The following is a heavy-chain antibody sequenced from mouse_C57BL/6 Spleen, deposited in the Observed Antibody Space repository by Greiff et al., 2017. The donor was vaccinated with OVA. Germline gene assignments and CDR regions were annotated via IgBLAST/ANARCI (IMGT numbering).Heavy chain of an antibody. CDR3: TTPYYSNYPFDY. CDR2: IYPGNSDT. D-gene: IGHD2-5*01. J-gene: IGHJ2*01. V-gene: IGHV1-5*01. Sequence: EVQLQQSGTVLARPGASVKMSCKTSGYTFTSYWMHWVKQRPGQGLEWIGAIYPGNSDTSYNQKFKGKAKLTAVTSASTAYMELSSLTNEDSAVYYCTTPYYSNYPFDYWGQGTTRTVSS. CDR1: GYTFTSYW.